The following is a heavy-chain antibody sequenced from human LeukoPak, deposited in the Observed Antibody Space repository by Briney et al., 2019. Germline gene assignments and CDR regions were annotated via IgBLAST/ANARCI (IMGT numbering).Heavy chain of an antibody. V-gene: IGHV1-2*02. J-gene: IGHJ4*02. CDR1: GYTFTGYY. D-gene: IGHD3-10*01. Sequence: GASVKVSCKASGYTFTGYYMHWVRQAPGQGLEWMGWINPNSGGTNYAQKFQGRVTMTRDTSISTAYMELSRLRSDDTAVYYCARVSSMLRGPLVIYYFDFWGQGTLVTVSS. CDR2: INPNSGGT. CDR3: ARVSSMLRGPLVIYYFDF.